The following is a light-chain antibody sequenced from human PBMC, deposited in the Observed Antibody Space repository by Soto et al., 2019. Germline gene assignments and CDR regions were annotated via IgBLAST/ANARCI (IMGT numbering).Light chain of an antibody. CDR2: GNS. Sequence: QSVLKQPPSVSGAPGQRVTISCTWGGSNIGAGYDVHWYQHLPGTAPKLLIYGNSNRPSGVPDRFSGSKSGTSASLAITGLQAEDEADYYCQSYDSSLSVPFGGGTKLTV. V-gene: IGLV1-40*01. J-gene: IGLJ2*01. CDR1: GSNIGAGYD. CDR3: QSYDSSLSVP.